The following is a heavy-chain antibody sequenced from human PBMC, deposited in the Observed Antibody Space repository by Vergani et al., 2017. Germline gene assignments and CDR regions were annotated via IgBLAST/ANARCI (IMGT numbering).Heavy chain of an antibody. V-gene: IGHV5-51*01. CDR2: IYPGDSDT. D-gene: IGHD3-10*01. J-gene: IGHJ3*02. CDR3: ARNYYGSGSYYNVYAFDI. CDR1: GYSFTSYW. Sequence: EVQLVQSGAEVKKPGESLKISCKGSGYSFTSYWIGWVRQMPGKGLEWMGIIYPGDSDTRYSPSFQGQVTSSADKSISTAYLQWSSLKASDTAMDYGARNYYGSGSYYNVYAFDIWGQGTMVTVSS.